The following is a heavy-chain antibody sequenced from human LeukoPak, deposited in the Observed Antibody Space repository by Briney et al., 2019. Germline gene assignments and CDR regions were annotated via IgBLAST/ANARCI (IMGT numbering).Heavy chain of an antibody. V-gene: IGHV1-69*04. CDR1: GGTFSSYA. CDR2: IIPILGIA. J-gene: IGHJ6*02. D-gene: IGHD3-22*01. CDR3: ASLSGSYGMDV. Sequence: SVKVSCKASGGTFSSYAISWVRQAPGQGLEWMGRIIPILGIANYAQKFQGRVTITADISTSTAYMELSSLRSEDTAVYYCASLSGSYGMDVWGQGTTVTVSS.